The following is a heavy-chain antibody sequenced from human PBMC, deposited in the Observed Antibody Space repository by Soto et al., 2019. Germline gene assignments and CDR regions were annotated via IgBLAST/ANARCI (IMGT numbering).Heavy chain of an antibody. CDR2: IYYSGST. Sequence: SETLSLTCTVSGGSISSGDYYWSWIRQPPGKGLEWLGYIYYSGSTYYNPSLKGRVTISVDTSKNQFSLKLSSVTAADTAVYYCARDQGLRYYDYVWGSYRPSYYYGMDVWGQGTTVTVSS. D-gene: IGHD3-16*02. CDR1: GGSISSGDYY. J-gene: IGHJ6*02. CDR3: ARDQGLRYYDYVWGSYRPSYYYGMDV. V-gene: IGHV4-30-4*01.